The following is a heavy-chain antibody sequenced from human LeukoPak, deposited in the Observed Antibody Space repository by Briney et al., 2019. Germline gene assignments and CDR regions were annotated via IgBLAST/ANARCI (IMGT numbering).Heavy chain of an antibody. CDR2: IDDGGGT. D-gene: IGHD3-10*01. CDR1: GGSISSSRYY. CDR3: ARLHVLLWFGELLGAFDI. J-gene: IGHJ3*02. Sequence: PSETLSLTCTVSGGSISSSRYYWGWIRQPPGKGLEWNGSIDDGGGTYYNPSLNSRVTIYVHTSKNQFSLKLSSVTAADPAVYYCARLHVLLWFGELLGAFDIWGQGTMVTVSS. V-gene: IGHV4-39*01.